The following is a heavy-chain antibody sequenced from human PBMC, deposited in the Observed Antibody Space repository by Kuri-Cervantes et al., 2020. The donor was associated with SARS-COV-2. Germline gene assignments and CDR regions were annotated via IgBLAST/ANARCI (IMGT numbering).Heavy chain of an antibody. CDR3: ARRTVGHFDL. J-gene: IGHJ2*01. V-gene: IGHV4-38-2*01. D-gene: IGHD3-16*01. CDR2: IYHSGST. CDR1: GYSISSGYY. Sequence: GSLRLSCAVSGYSISSGYYWGWIRQPPGKGLEWIGSIYHSGSTYYNPSLKSRVTISVDTSKNQFSLKLSSVTAADTAVYYCARRTVGHFDLWGRGTLVTDSS.